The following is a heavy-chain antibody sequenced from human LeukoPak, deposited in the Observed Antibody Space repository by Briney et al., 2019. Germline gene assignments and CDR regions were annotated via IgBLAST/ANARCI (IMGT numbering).Heavy chain of an antibody. CDR1: GGSISSYY. Sequence: SQTRSLTCLVAGGSISSYYWSWIRQPAGKGLEWVGRIYTSGGPNYHPSLKSRVPMSVDTSKNQYSLKLSSVTAADTAVYYCARDGYYDFWSGYYTGLSDYYYMDVWGKGTTVTVSS. V-gene: IGHV4-4*07. CDR2: IYTSGGP. CDR3: ARDGYYDFWSGYYTGLSDYYYMDV. D-gene: IGHD3-3*01. J-gene: IGHJ6*03.